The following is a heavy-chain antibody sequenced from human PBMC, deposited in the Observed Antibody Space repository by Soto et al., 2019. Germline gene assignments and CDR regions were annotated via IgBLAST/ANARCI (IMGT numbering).Heavy chain of an antibody. CDR2: IYPGDSDT. Sequence: GESLKISCKGSGYSFTSYWIGWVRQMPGKGLEWMGIIYPGDSDTRYSPSFQGQVTISADKSISTAYLQWSSLKASDTAMYYCASLGYCSSTSCSQIDYWGQGTLVNVSS. J-gene: IGHJ4*02. CDR3: ASLGYCSSTSCSQIDY. D-gene: IGHD2-2*01. CDR1: GYSFTSYW. V-gene: IGHV5-51*01.